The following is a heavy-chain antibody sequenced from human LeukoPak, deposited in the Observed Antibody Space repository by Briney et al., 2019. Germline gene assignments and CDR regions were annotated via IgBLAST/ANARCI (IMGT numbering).Heavy chain of an antibody. D-gene: IGHD6-19*01. V-gene: IGHV3-9*01. CDR2: ISWNSGSI. J-gene: IGHJ4*02. Sequence: PGGSLRLSCAASGFTFDDYAMHWVRQAPGKGLEWVSGISWNSGSIGYADSVKGRFTISRDNAKNSLYLQMNSLRAEDTALYYCAKDIRGSGWYYFGYWGQGTLVTVSS. CDR1: GFTFDDYA. CDR3: AKDIRGSGWYYFGY.